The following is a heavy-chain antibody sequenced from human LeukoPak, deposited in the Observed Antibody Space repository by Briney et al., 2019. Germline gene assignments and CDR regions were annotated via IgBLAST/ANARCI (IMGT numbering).Heavy chain of an antibody. CDR1: GFTFSR. CDR2: INLDGSEK. CDR3: ARSDSIGSVDY. Sequence: GGSLRLSCAASGFTFSRMSWVRQAPGKGLEWVANINLDGSEKYYVDAVKGRLTISRDNTENSLYLQMNSLRAEDTDVYYCARSDSIGSVDYWGQGTLITVSS. V-gene: IGHV3-7*01. D-gene: IGHD2-21*01. J-gene: IGHJ4*02.